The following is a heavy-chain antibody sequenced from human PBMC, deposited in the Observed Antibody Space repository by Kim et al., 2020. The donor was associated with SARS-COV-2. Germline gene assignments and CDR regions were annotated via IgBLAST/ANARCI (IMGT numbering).Heavy chain of an antibody. V-gene: IGHV3-23*01. CDR3: AENPAKVENQNGYFDV. CDR1: GFSFVSYA. CDR2: VGGDGAPT. Sequence: GGSLRLSCQAPGFSFVSYAMSWVRQAPGKGLEWIAAVGGDGAPTNYADSVKGRFTISRDNSKSTLYLQMDSLRFDDTAVYYCAENPAKVENQNGYFDVWGRGTTVTVSS. D-gene: IGHD6-25*01. J-gene: IGHJ2*01.